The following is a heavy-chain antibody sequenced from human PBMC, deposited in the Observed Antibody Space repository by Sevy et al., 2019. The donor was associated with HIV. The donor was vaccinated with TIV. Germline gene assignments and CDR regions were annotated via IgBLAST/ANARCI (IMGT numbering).Heavy chain of an antibody. Sequence: SETLSLTCTVSGGSISSGDYYWSWIRQPPGKGLEWIGCIYYSGSTYYNPSLKSRVTTSVDTSKNNFSLKLTSVTAADTAVYFCARWSYGDYVTYFDYWGQGTLVTVSS. CDR1: GGSISSGDYY. CDR2: IYYSGST. D-gene: IGHD4-17*01. V-gene: IGHV4-30-4*01. CDR3: ARWSYGDYVTYFDY. J-gene: IGHJ4*02.